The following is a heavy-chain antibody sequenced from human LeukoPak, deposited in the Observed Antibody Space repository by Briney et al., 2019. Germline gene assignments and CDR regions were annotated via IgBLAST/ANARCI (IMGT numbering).Heavy chain of an antibody. D-gene: IGHD3-16*01. CDR3: ARIDGPTVFTYYMDL. Sequence: GGSLRLSCATSGFSFNRRGMNWVRHPPGKGLEWVSYISPRSETIYYAESVRGRFTVSRDDSKDSLYLQMHTLRAEDTAVYYCARIDGPTVFTYYMDLWGKGTTVTVAS. CDR2: ISPRSETI. J-gene: IGHJ6*03. CDR1: GFSFNRRG. V-gene: IGHV3-48*04.